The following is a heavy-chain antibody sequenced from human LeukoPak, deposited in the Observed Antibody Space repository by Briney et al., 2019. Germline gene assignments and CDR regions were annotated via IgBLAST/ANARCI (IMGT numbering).Heavy chain of an antibody. CDR3: TTDLAITMIRGVIVY. J-gene: IGHJ4*02. Sequence: NAGGSLRLSCAASGFIFTNAWMTWVRQAPGKGLEWVGRIKSKADGETTDYAAPVKGRCTMSRDDSKATLYLQMNYVNTEDTAVYYCTTDLAITMIRGVIVYWGQGTLVTVSS. CDR2: IKSKADGETT. CDR1: GFIFTNAW. D-gene: IGHD3-10*01. V-gene: IGHV3-15*05.